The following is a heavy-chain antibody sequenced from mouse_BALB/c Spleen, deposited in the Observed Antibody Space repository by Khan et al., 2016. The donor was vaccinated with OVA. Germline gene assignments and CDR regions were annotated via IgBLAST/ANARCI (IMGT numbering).Heavy chain of an antibody. V-gene: IGHV5-6-5*01. J-gene: IGHJ3*01. Sequence: EVELVESGGGLVKPGGSLKFSCAASGFTFSNYAMSWVRQSPEKRLEWVASISSGDSTYHLDSVKGRFTISRDNARNILYLQMSSLRSEDTAIYYCARDYWFAYWGQGTLVTVSA. CDR3: ARDYWFAY. CDR1: GFTFSNYA. CDR2: ISSGDST.